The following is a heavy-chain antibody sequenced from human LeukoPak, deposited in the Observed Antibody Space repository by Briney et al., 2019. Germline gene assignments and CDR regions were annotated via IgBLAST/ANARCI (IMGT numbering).Heavy chain of an antibody. CDR1: GYTLTELS. J-gene: IGHJ4*02. CDR3: ARGNYYGSGSYYRGRVYFDY. V-gene: IGHV1-24*01. Sequence: ASVKVSCKVSGYTLTELSMHWVRQAPGKGLEWMGGFDPEDGETIYAQKFQGRVTMTEDTSTVTAYMELSSLRSEDTAVYYCARGNYYGSGSYYRGRVYFDYWGQGTLVTVSS. CDR2: FDPEDGET. D-gene: IGHD3-10*01.